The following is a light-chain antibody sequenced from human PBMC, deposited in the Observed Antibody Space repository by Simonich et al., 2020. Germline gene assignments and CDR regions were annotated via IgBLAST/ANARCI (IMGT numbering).Light chain of an antibody. J-gene: IGLJ2*01. CDR2: AVS. CDR1: SRDVVGYNY. CDR3: SSYTSSSTVV. V-gene: IGLV2-14*01. Sequence: QSALTQPASVSGSPGQSITISCTGTSRDVVGYNYVSWYQQHPGQAPKLMLFAVSKRPSGVSNRFSGTKSGNTASLTISGLQAEDEADYYCSSYTSSSTVVFGGGTKLTVL.